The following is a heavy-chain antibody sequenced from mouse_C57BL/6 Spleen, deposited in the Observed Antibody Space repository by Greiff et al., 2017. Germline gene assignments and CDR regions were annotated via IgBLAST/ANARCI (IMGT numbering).Heavy chain of an antibody. Sequence: LQESGAELVRPGASVKLSCKASGYTFTDYYINWVKQRPGQGLEWIARIYPGSGNTYYNEKFKGKATLTAEKSSSTAYMQLSSLTSEDSAVYFCAREENYYGSSYGSFAYWGQGTLVTVSA. CDR1: GYTFTDYY. CDR2: IYPGSGNT. D-gene: IGHD1-1*01. J-gene: IGHJ3*01. V-gene: IGHV1-76*01. CDR3: AREENYYGSSYGSFAY.